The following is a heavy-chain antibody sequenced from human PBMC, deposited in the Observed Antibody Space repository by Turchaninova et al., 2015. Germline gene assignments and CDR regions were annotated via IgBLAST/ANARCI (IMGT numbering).Heavy chain of an antibody. CDR3: ARPNWNDRGDFDS. V-gene: IGHV4-39*07. J-gene: IGHJ4*02. Sequence: QLQLQESGPGLVQPSETLSLPCTASGGSISLSSYSWGCPRQPPGKGREGIGSIYYAGSTYFNPSLKSRVTISLDTSKNQFSLRLTSVTAADTAVYYCARPNWNDRGDFDSWGQGTLVSVSS. CDR2: IYYAGST. D-gene: IGHD1-1*01. CDR1: GGSISLSSYS.